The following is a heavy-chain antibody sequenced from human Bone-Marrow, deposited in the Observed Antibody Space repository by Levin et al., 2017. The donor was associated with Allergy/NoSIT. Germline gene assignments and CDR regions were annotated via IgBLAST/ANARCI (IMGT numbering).Heavy chain of an antibody. Sequence: SETLSLTCAVYGGSFSGYYWSWIRQPPGKGLEWIGEINHSGSTNYNPSLKSRVTISVDTSKNQFSLKLSSVTAADTAVYYCAGQPDPYYYGMDVWGQGTTVTVSS. D-gene: IGHD1-14*01. V-gene: IGHV4-34*01. CDR3: AGQPDPYYYGMDV. J-gene: IGHJ6*02. CDR1: GGSFSGYY. CDR2: INHSGST.